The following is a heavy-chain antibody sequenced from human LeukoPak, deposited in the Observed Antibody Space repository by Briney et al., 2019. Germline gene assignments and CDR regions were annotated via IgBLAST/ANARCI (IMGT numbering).Heavy chain of an antibody. V-gene: IGHV3-74*01. CDR2: INSDRSST. J-gene: IGHJ1*01. D-gene: IGHD4-23*01. Sequence: GGSLRLSCVASGFTFSNYWMHWVRQAPGKGLVWVSRINSDRSSTSYADSVKGRFTISRDNAKNTLYLQMNSLRAEDTAVYYCARVPYGGNSAEYFLHWGQGTLVTVCS. CDR1: GFTFSNYW. CDR3: ARVPYGGNSAEYFLH.